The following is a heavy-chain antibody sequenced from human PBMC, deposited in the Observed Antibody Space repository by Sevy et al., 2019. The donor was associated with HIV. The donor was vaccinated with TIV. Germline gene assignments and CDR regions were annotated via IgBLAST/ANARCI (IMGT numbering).Heavy chain of an antibody. J-gene: IGHJ6*02. Sequence: GGSLRLSCIGSGFSFSYYGIHWVRQSPGKGLDWVALISHDGINEYYADSVKGRFTISRDNSKNTVFLEMNSLRNEDTAIYFCANAYSGSYSHSYLYALDVWGQGTTVTVSS. V-gene: IGHV3-30*18. CDR3: ANAYSGSYSHSYLYALDV. CDR2: ISHDGINE. D-gene: IGHD1-26*01. CDR1: GFSFSYYG.